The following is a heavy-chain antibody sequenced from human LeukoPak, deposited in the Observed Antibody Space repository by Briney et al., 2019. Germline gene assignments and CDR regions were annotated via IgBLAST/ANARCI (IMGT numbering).Heavy chain of an antibody. CDR1: GFTFSSYT. V-gene: IGHV3-21*01. J-gene: IGHJ4*02. Sequence: PGGSLRLSCAASGFTFSSYTMNWVRQAPGKGLEWVSSISSSSYIYYADSVKGRFTISRDNAKNSLYLQTNSLRAEDTAVYYCARDVGATFEFYWGQGTLVTVSS. CDR3: ARDVGATFEFY. D-gene: IGHD1-26*01. CDR2: ISSSSYI.